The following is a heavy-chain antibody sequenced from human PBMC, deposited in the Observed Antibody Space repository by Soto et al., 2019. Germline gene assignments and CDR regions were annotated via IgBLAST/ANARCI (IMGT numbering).Heavy chain of an antibody. CDR1: GFTFSSYA. Sequence: GGSLRVSCAASGFTFSSYAMHWVRQAPGKGLEWVAVISYDGSNKYYADSVKGRFTISRDNSKNTLYLQMNSLRAEDTAVYYCAREQLWFYWYFDLWGRGTLVTVSS. CDR3: AREQLWFYWYFDL. J-gene: IGHJ2*01. V-gene: IGHV3-30-3*01. D-gene: IGHD5-18*01. CDR2: ISYDGSNK.